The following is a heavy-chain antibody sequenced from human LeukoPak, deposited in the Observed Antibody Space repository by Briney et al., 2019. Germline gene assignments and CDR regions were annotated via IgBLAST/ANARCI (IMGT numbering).Heavy chain of an antibody. CDR1: GFTFSGYW. D-gene: IGHD1-26*01. CDR2: INSDGSNT. J-gene: IGHJ4*02. Sequence: GGSLRLPCAASGFTFSGYWMHWVRQAPGKGLEWVSRINSDGSNTNDADSVKGRFTISRDNAKNTLYLQMNSLRAEDTALYYCVRDGGGGYESFDYWGQGTLVTVSS. CDR3: VRDGGGGYESFDY. V-gene: IGHV3-74*01.